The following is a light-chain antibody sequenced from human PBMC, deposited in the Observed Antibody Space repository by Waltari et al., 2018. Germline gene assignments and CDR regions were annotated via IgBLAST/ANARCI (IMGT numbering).Light chain of an antibody. Sequence: QSALTQPASVSGSPGQSITISCTGTNDDIGAYNYVSWYQLPPGQAPKLILYDVSKRPSGVSDRFSGSKSANTASLTISDLQAEDDNDYYCSSYTTGRTVVIFGGGTKLTVL. CDR2: DVS. J-gene: IGLJ2*01. CDR3: SSYTTGRTVVI. V-gene: IGLV2-14*03. CDR1: NDDIGAYNY.